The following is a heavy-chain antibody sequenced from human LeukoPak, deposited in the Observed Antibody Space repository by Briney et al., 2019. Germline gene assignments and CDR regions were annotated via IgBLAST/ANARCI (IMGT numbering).Heavy chain of an antibody. CDR3: ATYSGSYYPPFDY. Sequence: GASVKVSCKASGYTFTSYDINWVRQATGQGLEWMGWMNPNSGNTGYAQKFQGRVTMTRNTSISTDYMELSSLRSEDTAVYYCATYSGSYYPPFDYWGQGTLVTVSS. D-gene: IGHD1-26*01. V-gene: IGHV1-8*01. J-gene: IGHJ4*02. CDR1: GYTFTSYD. CDR2: MNPNSGNT.